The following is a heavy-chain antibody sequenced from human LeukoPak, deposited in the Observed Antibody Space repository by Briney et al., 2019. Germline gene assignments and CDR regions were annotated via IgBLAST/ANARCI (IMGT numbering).Heavy chain of an antibody. CDR3: VSEKGFTDY. CDR1: GGSINSYY. J-gene: IGHJ4*01. V-gene: IGHV4-59*01. Sequence: PSETLSLTCIVSGGSINSYYWSWIRQPPGKGLEWIGYIYYSGGTNYNPSLKSRVTISVDTSKNQFSLKLSSVTAADTAVYYCVSEKGFTDYWGQGTLVTVSS. CDR2: IYYSGGT.